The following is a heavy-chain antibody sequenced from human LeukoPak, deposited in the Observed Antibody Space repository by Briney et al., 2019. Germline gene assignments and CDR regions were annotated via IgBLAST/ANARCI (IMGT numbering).Heavy chain of an antibody. CDR2: IYTGGST. D-gene: IGHD4-17*01. Sequence: PGESLRLSCAASGFTVSSNYMSWVRQAPGKGLEWVSIIYTGGSTYYADSVKGRFTISRDNSKNTLYLQMNSLRAEDTAVYYCAKESDYGDFPGDWGQGILVTVSS. CDR1: GFTVSSNY. CDR3: AKESDYGDFPGD. V-gene: IGHV3-53*05. J-gene: IGHJ4*02.